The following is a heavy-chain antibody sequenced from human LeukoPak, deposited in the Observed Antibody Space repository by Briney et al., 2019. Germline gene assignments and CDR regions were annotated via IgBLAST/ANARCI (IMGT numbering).Heavy chain of an antibody. Sequence: ASVTVSCKASGYAFSRFSFTWLRQAPGQGLEWLGWISSYNGNTTYSEKLQGRVTMTRDSSTNTAYMELRSLRSDDTAMYYCANPSGSWHDAFDMWGQGTMVTVSS. J-gene: IGHJ3*02. V-gene: IGHV1-18*01. D-gene: IGHD6-19*01. CDR3: ANPSGSWHDAFDM. CDR2: ISSYNGNT. CDR1: GYAFSRFS.